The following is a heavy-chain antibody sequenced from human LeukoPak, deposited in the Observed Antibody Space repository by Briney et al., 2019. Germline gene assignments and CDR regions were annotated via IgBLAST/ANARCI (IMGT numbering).Heavy chain of an antibody. Sequence: PGGSLRLSRAASGFTFSSYYMAWVRQAPGKGLEWVANIKQDGSEEYYVGSVKGRFTISRDNAKNSLYLQLNSLRVEDTAVYFCAGGFGFLIESWGQGTLVTVSS. CDR1: GFTFSSYY. CDR2: IKQDGSEE. V-gene: IGHV3-7*04. CDR3: AGGFGFLIES. J-gene: IGHJ4*02. D-gene: IGHD3-16*01.